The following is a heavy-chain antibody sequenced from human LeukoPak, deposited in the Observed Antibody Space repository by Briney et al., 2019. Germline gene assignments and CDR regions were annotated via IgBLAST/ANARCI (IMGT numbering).Heavy chain of an antibody. D-gene: IGHD5-12*01. CDR2: ISGSGSST. CDR1: GFTFSSYA. Sequence: PGGSLRLSCAASGFTFSSYAMSWVRQAPGKELEWISTISGSGSSTDFADSVKGRFTISRDNSKNTLNLQMNNLRAEGTAIYYCAPDPNKWLRNYWGQGTLVTVSS. V-gene: IGHV3-23*01. J-gene: IGHJ4*02. CDR3: APDPNKWLRNY.